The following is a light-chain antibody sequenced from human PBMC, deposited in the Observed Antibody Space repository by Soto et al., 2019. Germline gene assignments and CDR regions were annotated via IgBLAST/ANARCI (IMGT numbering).Light chain of an antibody. J-gene: IGLJ1*01. CDR2: EVN. CDR1: SSDVGGYNY. Sequence: QSALTQPPSASGSLGQSVTISCTGTSSDVGGYNYVSWYQQHPAKAPKLLIYEVNQRPSGVPARFSGSKSGNTASLTVSGLQAEDEADYYCSSYAGSPYYVFGTGTKLTVL. V-gene: IGLV2-8*01. CDR3: SSYAGSPYYV.